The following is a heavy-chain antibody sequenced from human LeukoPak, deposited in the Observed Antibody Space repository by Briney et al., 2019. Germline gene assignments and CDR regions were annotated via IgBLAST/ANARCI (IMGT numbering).Heavy chain of an antibody. Sequence: SETLSLTCTVSGGSISSYYWSWIRQPPGKGLEWIGYIYYSGSTNYNPSLKSRVTISVDTSKNQFSLKLSSVTAADTAVYYCARHRHRNDNYYYGSGSYYRYYYYYMDVWGKGTTVTISS. CDR3: ARHRHRNDNYYYGSGSYYRYYYYYMDV. V-gene: IGHV4-59*08. CDR2: IYYSGST. J-gene: IGHJ6*03. D-gene: IGHD3-10*01. CDR1: GGSISSYY.